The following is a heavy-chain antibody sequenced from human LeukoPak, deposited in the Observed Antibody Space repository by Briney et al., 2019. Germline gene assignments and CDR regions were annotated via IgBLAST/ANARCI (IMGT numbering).Heavy chain of an antibody. J-gene: IGHJ4*02. V-gene: IGHV4-39*07. CDR3: ARDLTDPYNWNSVDY. CDR2: IYYSGST. CDR1: GGSISSSSYY. D-gene: IGHD1-7*01. Sequence: SETLSLTCTVSGGSISSSSYYWGWIRQPPGKGLEWIGSIYYSGSTYYNPSLKSRVTISVDTSKNQFSLKLSPVTAADTAVYYCARDLTDPYNWNSVDYWGQGTLVTGSS.